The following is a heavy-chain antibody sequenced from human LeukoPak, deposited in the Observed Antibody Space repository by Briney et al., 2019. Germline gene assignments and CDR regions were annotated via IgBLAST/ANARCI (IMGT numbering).Heavy chain of an antibody. V-gene: IGHV4-31*03. CDR3: AREGAGYSRY. CDR2: IYYSGST. J-gene: IGHJ4*02. CDR1: GGSINSGGYY. Sequence: PSETLSLTCTVPGGSINSGGYYWRWIRQHPGKGLEWIGYIYYSGSTYYNPSLKSRVTISLDTSKNQFSLKLSSVTAADTAVYYCAREGAGYSRYWGQGTLVTVSS. D-gene: IGHD1-26*01.